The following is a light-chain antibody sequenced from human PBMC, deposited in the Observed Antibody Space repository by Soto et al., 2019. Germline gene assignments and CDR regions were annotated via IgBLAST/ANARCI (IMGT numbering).Light chain of an antibody. J-gene: IGKJ4*01. Sequence: PGERATLSCRASQSVSSSYLAWYRQRPGQAPRLLIYGPSSRATGIPDRFSGSGSGTDFTLTISRLEPEDFAVYYCQQYGSSPLTFGGGTKVEIK. CDR2: GPS. CDR3: QQYGSSPLT. V-gene: IGKV3-20*01. CDR1: QSVSSSY.